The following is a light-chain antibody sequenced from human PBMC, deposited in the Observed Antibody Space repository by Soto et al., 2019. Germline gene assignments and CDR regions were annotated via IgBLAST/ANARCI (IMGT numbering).Light chain of an antibody. CDR3: TSYTSYSTLDV. J-gene: IGLJ1*01. CDR1: SSDVGGYNY. CDR2: EVS. V-gene: IGLV2-14*01. Sequence: QSVLTQPASVSGSPGQSITISCTGTSSDVGGYNYVSWYQQHPDKAPKLMIYEVSNRPSGVSNRFSGSKSGHTASLTTSGLQSEDEADYFCTSYTSYSTLDVFGTGTQLTVL.